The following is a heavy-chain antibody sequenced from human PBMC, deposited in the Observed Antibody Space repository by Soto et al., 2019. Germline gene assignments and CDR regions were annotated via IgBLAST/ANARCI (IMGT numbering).Heavy chain of an antibody. CDR2: IIPIFGTA. J-gene: IGHJ4*02. D-gene: IGHD2-21*02. CDR1: GGTFSSYA. V-gene: IGHV1-69*06. CDR3: ARERWGPYCGGDCYSPSDY. Sequence: SVKVSCKASGGTFSSYAISWVRQAPGQGLEWMGGIIPIFGTANYAQKFQGRVTITADKSTSTAYMELSSLRSEDTAVYYCARERWGPYCGGDCYSPSDYWGQGTLVTVSS.